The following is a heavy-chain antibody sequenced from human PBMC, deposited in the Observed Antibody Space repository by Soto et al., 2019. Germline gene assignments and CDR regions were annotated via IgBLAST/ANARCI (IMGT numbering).Heavy chain of an antibody. CDR2: IIPILGIA. D-gene: IGHD2-2*01. CDR3: ARREEGPAEYYYYGRDV. V-gene: IGHV1-69*02. J-gene: IGHJ6*02. Sequence: QVQLVQSGAEVKKPGSSVKVSCKASGGTFSSYTISWVRQAPGQGLEWMGRIIPILGIANYAQKFQGRVTITADKSTSTAYMERSSLRSEDTAVYYCARREEGPAEYYYYGRDVWGQGTTVTVSS. CDR1: GGTFSSYT.